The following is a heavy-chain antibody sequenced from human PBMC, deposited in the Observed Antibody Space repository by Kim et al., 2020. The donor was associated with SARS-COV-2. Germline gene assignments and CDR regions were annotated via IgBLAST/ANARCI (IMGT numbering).Heavy chain of an antibody. Sequence: ASVKVSCKASGYTFTDYCIHWVRQAPGQGLEWMGWINPYSGDTNYAQKFQGRVTMTRDTSISTPYVELSSLRSDDTAVYYCARSAHFWSGHYLDLWGQGTLITVSP. CDR3: ARSAHFWSGHYLDL. CDR2: INPYSGDT. V-gene: IGHV1-2*02. J-gene: IGHJ5*02. D-gene: IGHD3-3*01. CDR1: GYTFTDYC.